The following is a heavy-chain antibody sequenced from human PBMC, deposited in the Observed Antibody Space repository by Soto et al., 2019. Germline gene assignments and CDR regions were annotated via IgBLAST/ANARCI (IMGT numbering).Heavy chain of an antibody. V-gene: IGHV3-23*01. D-gene: IGHD6-13*01. J-gene: IGHJ4*02. Sequence: GGSLRLSCAASGFTFGNYAMTWVRQAPGKGLECVSRISGSGGGTYYADSVKGRFTISRDNSKNTLYLQLTSLRTEDAAVYYCARGSSSSWSRYYFDQWGQGTLVTVSS. CDR2: ISGSGGGT. CDR3: ARGSSSSWSRYYFDQ. CDR1: GFTFGNYA.